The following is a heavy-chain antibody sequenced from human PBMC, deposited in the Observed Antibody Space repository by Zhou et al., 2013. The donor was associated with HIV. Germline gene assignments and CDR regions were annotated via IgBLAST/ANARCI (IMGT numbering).Heavy chain of an antibody. CDR3: ARGLDIVATTQSYFQH. CDR2: IIPFFGTP. Sequence: QVQVVQSGAEVKKPGSSVKVSCKASGGIFSSTSINWVRQAPGLGLEWMGNIIPFFGTPKYAQKFQGRVTITDDSTGTAYMELTRLTSEDTALYYCARGLDIVATTQSYFQHWGQGTLVTVSS. CDR1: GGIFSSTS. D-gene: IGHD5-12*01. J-gene: IGHJ1*01. V-gene: IGHV1-69*05.